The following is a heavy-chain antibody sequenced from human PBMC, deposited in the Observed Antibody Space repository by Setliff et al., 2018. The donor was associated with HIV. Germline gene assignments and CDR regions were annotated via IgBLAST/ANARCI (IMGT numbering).Heavy chain of an antibody. V-gene: IGHV4-39*01. CDR3: ARHRVITGSFDS. CDR1: NGSIRSSDYY. CDR2: VFYSGRA. J-gene: IGHJ4*02. Sequence: SETLSLTCTVSNGSIRSSDYYWGWIRQPPGKGLEWIGSVFYSGRAYYNPSLKSRVTISVDTSKNQFSLRVNSVTAADTAVFYCARHRVITGSFDSWGQGTLVTVSA. D-gene: IGHD3-10*01.